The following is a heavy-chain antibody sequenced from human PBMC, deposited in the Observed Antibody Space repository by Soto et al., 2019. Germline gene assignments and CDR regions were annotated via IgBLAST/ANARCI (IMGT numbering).Heavy chain of an antibody. CDR1: GKKFTKFW. CDR3: ARQGYHYDTYSFGY. Sequence: ESRKDSGKGSGKKFTKFWMGWGRPMTGKGLEWMGIIYPSNSETRFSPSFQGQVTLSADKSIFTAYLQWSSLKASDTAMYYCARQGYHYDTYSFGYWGQGTLVTVSS. CDR2: IYPSNSET. D-gene: IGHD3-22*01. V-gene: IGHV5-51*01. J-gene: IGHJ4*02.